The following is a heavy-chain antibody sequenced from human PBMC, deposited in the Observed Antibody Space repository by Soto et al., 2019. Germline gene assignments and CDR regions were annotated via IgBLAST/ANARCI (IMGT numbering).Heavy chain of an antibody. V-gene: IGHV3-33*01. CDR3: ARDRGPSTATVTTYYYYMDV. CDR1: GFTFSSYG. D-gene: IGHD4-17*01. J-gene: IGHJ6*03. CDR2: IWYDGSNK. Sequence: GGSLRLSCAASGFTFSSYGMHWVRQAPGKGLEWVAVIWYDGSNKYYADSVKGRFTISRDNSKNTLYLQMNSLRAEDTAVYYCARDRGPSTATVTTYYYYMDVWGKGTTVTVSS.